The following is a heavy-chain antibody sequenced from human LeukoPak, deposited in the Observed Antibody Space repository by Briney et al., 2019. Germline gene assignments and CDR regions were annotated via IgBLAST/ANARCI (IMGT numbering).Heavy chain of an antibody. CDR3: ATRYCTIPACRASSYHCMDN. Sequence: PGGSLRLSCAASGFTFSSYWMTWVRQAPGKGLEWVANIKQDGSEAYYVDSVKGRFTVSRDNAKNPLYLQLNSLGAEDTAVYYCATRYCTIPACRASSYHCMDNWGKGTTVTVSS. CDR1: GFTFSSYW. J-gene: IGHJ6*03. V-gene: IGHV3-7*01. D-gene: IGHD2-8*01. CDR2: IKQDGSEA.